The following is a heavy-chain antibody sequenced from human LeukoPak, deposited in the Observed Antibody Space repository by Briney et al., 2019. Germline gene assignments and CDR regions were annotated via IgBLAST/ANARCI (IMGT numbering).Heavy chain of an antibody. CDR1: GYTFTGYF. D-gene: IGHD1-26*01. Sequence: GASVKVSCKASGYTFTGYFMHWVRQAPGQGNEWMGRINPNSGVTNYAQKFQGRVTMTRDTSINTAYMELSRLRSDDTAVYYCARDTTGSLGHYWGQGTLVTVSS. CDR2: INPNSGVT. V-gene: IGHV1-2*06. J-gene: IGHJ4*02. CDR3: ARDTTGSLGHY.